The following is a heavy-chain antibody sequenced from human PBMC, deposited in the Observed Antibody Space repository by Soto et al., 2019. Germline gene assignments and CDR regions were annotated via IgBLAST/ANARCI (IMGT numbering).Heavy chain of an antibody. J-gene: IGHJ4*02. V-gene: IGHV3-30*03. CDR2: ISYDGSNK. Sequence: GGSLRLSCAASGFTFSSYGMHWVRQAPGKGLEWVAVISYDGSNKYYADSVKGRFTISRDNSKNTLYLQMNSLRAEDTAVYYCATPPPHYDFWSGYYNYFDYWGQGTLVTVSS. CDR1: GFTFSSYG. D-gene: IGHD3-3*01. CDR3: ATPPPHYDFWSGYYNYFDY.